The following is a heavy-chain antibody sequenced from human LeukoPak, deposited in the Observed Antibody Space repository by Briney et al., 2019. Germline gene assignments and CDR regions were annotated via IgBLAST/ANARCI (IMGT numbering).Heavy chain of an antibody. CDR1: GFTVRSNY. CDR3: ASARLRYFDWLLYGDAFDI. Sequence: GGSLRLSCAASGFTVRSNYMSWVRQAPGKGLEWVSVIYSGGSTYYADSVKGRFTISRDNSKNTLYLQMNSLRAEDTAVYYCASARLRYFDWLLYGDAFDIWGQGTMVTVSS. J-gene: IGHJ3*02. D-gene: IGHD3-9*01. V-gene: IGHV3-53*01. CDR2: IYSGGST.